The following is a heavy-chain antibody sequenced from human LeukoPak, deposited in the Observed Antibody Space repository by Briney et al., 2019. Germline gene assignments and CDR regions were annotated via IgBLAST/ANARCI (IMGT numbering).Heavy chain of an antibody. Sequence: GGSLSLSCAASGFPFISYAMSWVRQAPGKGLEWVSAIHGSDGRTWYADSVKGRCTISRDNSKDTLYLQMNSLRAEDTAVYYCAKDRAFPNDVFDIWGQGTMVTVSS. CDR1: GFPFISYA. CDR3: AKDRAFPNDVFDI. D-gene: IGHD3-3*02. V-gene: IGHV3-23*01. J-gene: IGHJ3*02. CDR2: IHGSDGRT.